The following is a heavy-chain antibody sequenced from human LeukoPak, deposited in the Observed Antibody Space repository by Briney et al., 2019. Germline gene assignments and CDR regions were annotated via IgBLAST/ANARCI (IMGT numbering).Heavy chain of an antibody. V-gene: IGHV3-33*01. CDR1: GFTFSNYG. D-gene: IGHD2-21*02. Sequence: PGGSLRLSCAASGFTFSNYGMHWVRQAPGKGLEWVAVIWYDGNNKYYADSVKGRFTISRDNSKNTLYLQMNSLRAEDTAVYYCARDYCGGDCYYFDYWGQGTLVTVSS. CDR3: ARDYCGGDCYYFDY. J-gene: IGHJ4*02. CDR2: IWYDGNNK.